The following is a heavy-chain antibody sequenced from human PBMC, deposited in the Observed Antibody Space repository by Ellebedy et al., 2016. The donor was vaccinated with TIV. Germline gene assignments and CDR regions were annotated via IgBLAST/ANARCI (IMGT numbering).Heavy chain of an antibody. CDR3: AKDSQFGYYDSSGPYYFDY. J-gene: IGHJ4*02. V-gene: IGHV3-30*18. CDR2: VSYDGSNK. CDR1: GFSFSTYA. Sequence: PGGSLRLSCAASGFSFSTYAMHWVRQAPGKGLEWVAVVSYDGSNKYYADSVKGRFTISRDNSKNTLYLQMNSLRTEDTAVYYCAKDSQFGYYDSSGPYYFDYWGQGTLVTVSS. D-gene: IGHD3-22*01.